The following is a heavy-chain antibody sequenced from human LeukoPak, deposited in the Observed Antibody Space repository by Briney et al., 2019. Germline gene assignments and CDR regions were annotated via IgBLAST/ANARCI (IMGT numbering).Heavy chain of an antibody. D-gene: IGHD6-19*01. CDR2: ISSNGGST. Sequence: PGGSLRLSCSASGFTFSSYAMHWVRQAPGKGLEYVSAISSNGGSTYYADSVKGRFTISRDNSKNTLYLQMSSLRAEDTAVYYCVKDRGYSSGWYKADYFDYWGQGTLVTVSS. CDR3: VKDRGYSSGWYKADYFDY. V-gene: IGHV3-64D*09. CDR1: GFTFSSYA. J-gene: IGHJ4*02.